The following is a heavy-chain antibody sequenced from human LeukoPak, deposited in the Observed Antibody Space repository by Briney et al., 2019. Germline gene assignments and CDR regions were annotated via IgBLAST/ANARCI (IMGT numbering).Heavy chain of an antibody. Sequence: PSETLSLTCAVYGVSLRGYYWSWIRQSPEKGLEWIGEISHEGDSIYNPSLESRLTLSVDMSKNQFSLKLRSVTAADTAVYYCARGRNYVSDYYFDVWGKGTTVIVSS. CDR2: ISHEGDS. CDR3: ARGRNYVSDYYFDV. J-gene: IGHJ6*03. CDR1: GVSLRGYY. V-gene: IGHV4-34*01. D-gene: IGHD1-7*01.